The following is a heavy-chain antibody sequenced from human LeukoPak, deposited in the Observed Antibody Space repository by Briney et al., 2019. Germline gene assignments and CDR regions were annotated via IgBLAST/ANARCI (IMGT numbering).Heavy chain of an antibody. CDR3: AREDTALVIAY. CDR2: MWYDGGNK. J-gene: IGHJ4*02. Sequence: GGSLRLSCAASGFTFSSYWMSWVRQAPGKGLEWVAIMWYDGGNKYYTDSVKGRFTISRDNSKNTLYLQMNSLRVEDTAVYYCAREDTALVIAYWGQGTLVTVSS. D-gene: IGHD5-18*01. CDR1: GFTFSSYW. V-gene: IGHV3-33*08.